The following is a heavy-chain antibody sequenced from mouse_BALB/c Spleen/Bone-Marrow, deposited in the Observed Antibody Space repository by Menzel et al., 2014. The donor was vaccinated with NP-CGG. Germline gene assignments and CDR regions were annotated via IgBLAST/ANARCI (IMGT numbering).Heavy chain of an antibody. J-gene: IGHJ4*01. Sequence: QVQLQQPGPGLVAPSQSLSITCTVPGFSLXGYGVSWVRQPPGKGLEWLGMIWGDGSTDYNSALKSRLSISKDNSKSQVFLKMNSLQTDDTARYYCARDSFLITRALDYWGQGTSVTVSS. CDR2: IWGDGST. V-gene: IGHV2-6-7*01. CDR3: ARDSFLITRALDY. D-gene: IGHD2-4*01. CDR1: GFSLXGYG.